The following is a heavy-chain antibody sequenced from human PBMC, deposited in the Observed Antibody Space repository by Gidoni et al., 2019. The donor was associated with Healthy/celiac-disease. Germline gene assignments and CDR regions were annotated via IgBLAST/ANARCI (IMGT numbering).Heavy chain of an antibody. CDR1: GFTFSSYG. D-gene: IGHD6-19*01. CDR2: IWYDGSNK. CDR3: ARALAGVYYYGMDV. Sequence: QVQLVESGGGVVQPGRSLRLSCAASGFTFSSYGMHWVRQAPGKGLEWVAVIWYDGSNKYYADSVKGRFTISRDNSKNTLYLQMNSLRAEDTAVYYCARALAGVYYYGMDVWGQGTTVTVSS. J-gene: IGHJ6*02. V-gene: IGHV3-33*01.